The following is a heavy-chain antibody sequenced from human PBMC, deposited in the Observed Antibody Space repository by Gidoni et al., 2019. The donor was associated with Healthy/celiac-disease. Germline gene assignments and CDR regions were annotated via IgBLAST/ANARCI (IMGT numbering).Heavy chain of an antibody. CDR2: ISSSSSYI. Sequence: EVQLVESGGGMVTTGGSLRISCAASGFTFSSYSMNCVRQAPVKGLEWVSSISSSSSYIYYADSVKGRFTISRDNAKNALYLQMNILRAEDTAVYYCAPGGMHYCMDVCGQGTTVTVSS. V-gene: IGHV3-21*01. J-gene: IGHJ6*02. CDR3: APGGMHYCMDV. CDR1: GFTFSSYS.